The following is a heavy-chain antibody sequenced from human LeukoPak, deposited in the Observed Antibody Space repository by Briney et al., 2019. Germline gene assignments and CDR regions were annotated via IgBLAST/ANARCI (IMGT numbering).Heavy chain of an antibody. CDR2: LYTRGTT. CDR3: ARDVEYRGKFDY. D-gene: IGHD4-23*01. CDR1: GGSISSGTYY. J-gene: IGHJ4*02. V-gene: IGHV4-61*02. Sequence: SETLSLTCTVSGGSISSGTYYWSWIRQPAGKGLEWIGRLYTRGTTNYNPALKSRVTISLDTSKNQFSLRLNSVTAADTAVYYCARDVEYRGKFDYWGQGTLVTVSS.